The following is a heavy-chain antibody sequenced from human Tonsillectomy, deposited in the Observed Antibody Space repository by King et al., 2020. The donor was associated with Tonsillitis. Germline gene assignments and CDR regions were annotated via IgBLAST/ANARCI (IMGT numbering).Heavy chain of an antibody. J-gene: IGHJ4*02. CDR2: VTPIFGAS. V-gene: IGHV1-69*01. Sequence: QGQLVQSGAEVKKPGSSVKVSCKASGDTFTTSVFSWVRQAPGQGLEWMGGVTPIFGASNSAQKFQGRLTVTADESTSTVYMELSSLRSEDTAIYFCAKDFARVGPFFDSWGQGTLVTVSS. D-gene: IGHD3-3*01. CDR1: GDTFTTSV. CDR3: AKDFARVGPFFDS.